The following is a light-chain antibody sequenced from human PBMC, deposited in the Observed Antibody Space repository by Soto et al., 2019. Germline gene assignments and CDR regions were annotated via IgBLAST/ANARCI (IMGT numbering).Light chain of an antibody. CDR3: CSYAGSYTHWV. V-gene: IGLV2-11*01. Sequence: QSALTQPRSVSGSPGQSVTISCTGTSSDVGGYNYVSWYQQYPGKVPKLMIYDVTKRPSGVPDRFSGSKSGNTASLTISGLQAEEEADYYCCSYAGSYTHWVFGGGTKLTVL. CDR1: SSDVGGYNY. CDR2: DVT. J-gene: IGLJ3*02.